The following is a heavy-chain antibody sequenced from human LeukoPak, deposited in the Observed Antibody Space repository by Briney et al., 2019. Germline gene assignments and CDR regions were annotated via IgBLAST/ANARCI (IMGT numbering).Heavy chain of an antibody. CDR2: IYGGGST. Sequence: GGSLRLSCAVSGFTVSSNYVSWVRQPPGKGLEWVSVIYGGGSTYYADSVKGRFTIPRDNSKNTLYLQMNSLRAEDTAVYYCAKGRTIFGVVTTPPDYWGQGTLVTVSS. CDR1: GFTVSSNY. V-gene: IGHV3-53*05. CDR3: AKGRTIFGVVTTPPDY. J-gene: IGHJ4*02. D-gene: IGHD3-3*01.